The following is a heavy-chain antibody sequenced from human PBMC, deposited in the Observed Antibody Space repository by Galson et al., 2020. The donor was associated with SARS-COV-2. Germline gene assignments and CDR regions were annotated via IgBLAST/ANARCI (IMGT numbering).Heavy chain of an antibody. D-gene: IGHD2-15*01. J-gene: IGHJ6*02. CDR2: IFSGDRT. Sequence: GESLKISCAASGFMVSNNYMTWVRQTPGKGLEWVALIFSGDRTYYADSVKGRFTVSRDNSKNTLSLQMNSLRAEDTGVYYCTRAPPLCSGEICYWERFYYYGMDVWGQGTSVTVSS. V-gene: IGHV3-66*01. CDR3: TRAPPLCSGEICYWERFYYYGMDV. CDR1: GFMVSNNY.